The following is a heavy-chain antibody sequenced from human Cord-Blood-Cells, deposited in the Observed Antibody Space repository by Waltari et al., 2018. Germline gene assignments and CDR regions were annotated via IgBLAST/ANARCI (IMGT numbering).Heavy chain of an antibody. J-gene: IGHJ4*02. Sequence: EVQLVESGGGLVQPGGSLRLSCAASGFTFSSYWMHWVRKALGKGLVWVSRINGDGINTSYADAGKGRFTISRDNAKNTLYLQMNRLRAEDTAVYYCARKPSAVAGNWGQGTLVTVSS. CDR1: GFTFSSYW. CDR3: ARKPSAVAGN. V-gene: IGHV3-74*01. D-gene: IGHD6-19*01. CDR2: INGDGINT.